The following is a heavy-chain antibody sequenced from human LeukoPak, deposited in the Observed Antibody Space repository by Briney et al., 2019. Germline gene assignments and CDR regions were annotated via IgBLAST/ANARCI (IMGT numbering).Heavy chain of an antibody. CDR3: ARGPNSNWSGLDF. V-gene: IGHV3-74*01. CDR1: RFSFSGHW. Sequence: SGGSLRLSCTASRFSFSGHWMHWARQLPGKGLVWVSRISPTGSTTSYADSVKGRLTVSRDNAKNTLYLQVNNLRAEDTAVYYCARGPNSNWSGLDFWGQGTLLTVSP. D-gene: IGHD6-6*01. J-gene: IGHJ4*02. CDR2: ISPTGSTT.